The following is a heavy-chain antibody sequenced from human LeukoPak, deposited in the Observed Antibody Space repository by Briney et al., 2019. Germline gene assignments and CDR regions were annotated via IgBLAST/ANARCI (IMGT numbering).Heavy chain of an antibody. V-gene: IGHV5-10-1*01. J-gene: IGHJ6*04. Sequence: GESLKISCKGSGYSFTSYWISWVRQMPGKGLEWMGRIDPSDSYTNYSPSFQGHVTISADKSISTAYLRWSSLKASDTAMYYCARHLENGSGSYYNWYYYGMDVWGKGTTVTVSS. CDR1: GYSFTSYW. D-gene: IGHD3-10*01. CDR3: ARHLENGSGSYYNWYYYGMDV. CDR2: IDPSDSYT.